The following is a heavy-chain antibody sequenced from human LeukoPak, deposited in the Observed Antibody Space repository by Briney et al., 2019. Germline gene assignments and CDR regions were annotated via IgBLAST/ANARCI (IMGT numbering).Heavy chain of an antibody. J-gene: IGHJ4*02. D-gene: IGHD2-2*01. CDR1: GFTFSSYG. CDR3: AKDELPAAKNVAFDY. V-gene: IGHV3-30*02. CDR2: IWYGGSNK. Sequence: PGGSLRLSCAASGFTFSSYGMHWVRQAPGKGLEWVAVIWYGGSNKYYADSVKGRFTISRDNSKNTLYLQMNSLRAEDTAVYYCAKDELPAAKNVAFDYWGQGTLVTVSS.